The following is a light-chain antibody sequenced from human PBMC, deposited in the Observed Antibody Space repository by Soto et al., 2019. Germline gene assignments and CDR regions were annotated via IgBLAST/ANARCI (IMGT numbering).Light chain of an antibody. V-gene: IGLV2-14*01. CDR1: SSDVGGYNY. Sequence: QSALTQPASVSVSPGQSITISCTGTSSDVGGYNYVSWYQHHPGKAPKLIIYEVTNRPSRVSNPFSGSTSGNTASLTISGLQAEDEAAYYCISYTSNSTGDVLGSGTKVNV. J-gene: IGLJ1*01. CDR3: ISYTSNSTGDV. CDR2: EVT.